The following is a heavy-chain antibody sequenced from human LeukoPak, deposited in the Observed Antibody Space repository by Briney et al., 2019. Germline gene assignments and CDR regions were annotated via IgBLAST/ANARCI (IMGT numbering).Heavy chain of an antibody. CDR1: GFTFSTYV. D-gene: IGHD3-16*01. V-gene: IGHV3-23*01. CDR2: IFGNGADL. Sequence: GGSLRLSCLASGFTFSTYVMNWVRQVPRRGLAWVSLIFGNGADLYYADSVNGQFSISKDNTKNMEYLQMNNQRVEDTAIYYCVKDRTPDRKYDVDYWGQGTQVSVSS. CDR3: VKDRTPDRKYDVDY. J-gene: IGHJ4*02.